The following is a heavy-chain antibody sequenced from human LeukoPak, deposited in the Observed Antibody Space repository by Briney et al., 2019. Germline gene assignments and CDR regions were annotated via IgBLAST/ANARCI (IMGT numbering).Heavy chain of an antibody. Sequence: GGSLRLSCAASGFTFSSYSMTWVRQAPGKGLEWISYITGSSSTVFYADSVRGRFIISRDNAKNSLYLQMNSLRDEDKAVYYCARYRGGRGSDFFDYWGQGTLVTVSS. D-gene: IGHD3-10*01. J-gene: IGHJ4*02. CDR3: ARYRGGRGSDFFDY. CDR2: ITGSSSTV. CDR1: GFTFSSYS. V-gene: IGHV3-48*02.